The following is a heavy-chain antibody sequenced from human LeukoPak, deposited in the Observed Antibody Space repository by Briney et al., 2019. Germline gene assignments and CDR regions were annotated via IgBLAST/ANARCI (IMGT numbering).Heavy chain of an antibody. CDR2: IYPGDSDT. Sequence: GESLKISFKGSGYSFTSYWIGWVRQMPGKGLEWMGLIYPGDSDTRYSPSFQAQVTISADKSISTAYLQWSSLKASDTAMYYCARLRGAIRDYYYYYMDVWGKGTTVTVSS. CDR3: ARLRGAIRDYYYYYMDV. D-gene: IGHD5-12*01. CDR1: GYSFTSYW. V-gene: IGHV5-51*01. J-gene: IGHJ6*03.